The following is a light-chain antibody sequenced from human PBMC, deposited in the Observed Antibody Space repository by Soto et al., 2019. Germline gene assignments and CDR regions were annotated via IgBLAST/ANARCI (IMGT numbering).Light chain of an antibody. V-gene: IGKV3-20*01. CDR3: QQYGSSPTWT. J-gene: IGKJ1*01. CDR1: QSVSSSY. Sequence: EIVLTQSPGTLSLSPGERATPSCRGSQSVSSSYLAWYQQKPGQAPRPLIYGASSSATGIPDRFSGSGSGTDFTLTISRLEPEDFAVYYCQQYGSSPTWTFGQGTKVDIK. CDR2: GAS.